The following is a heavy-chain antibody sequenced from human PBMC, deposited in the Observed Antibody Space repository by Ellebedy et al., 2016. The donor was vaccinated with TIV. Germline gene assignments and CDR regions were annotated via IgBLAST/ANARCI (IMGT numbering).Heavy chain of an antibody. J-gene: IGHJ4*02. D-gene: IGHD3-10*01. CDR1: GFTFSSYG. CDR2: IWYDGSNK. V-gene: IGHV3-33*08. Sequence: GESLKISCAASGFTFSSYGMHWVSQAPGKWLEWVAVIWYDGSNKYYADSVKGRFTISKDNSKNTLYLQMNSRRAEDTAVYYYARDEGSGSPMYYFDYWGQGTLVTVSS. CDR3: ARDEGSGSPMYYFDY.